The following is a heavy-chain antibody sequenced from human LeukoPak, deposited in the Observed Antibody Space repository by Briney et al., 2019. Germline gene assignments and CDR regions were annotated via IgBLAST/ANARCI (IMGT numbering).Heavy chain of an antibody. CDR3: TGEYIVVVTAIDS. CDR1: GFTLSNAW. J-gene: IGHJ5*02. D-gene: IGHD2-21*02. Sequence: PGGSLRLSCAASGFTLSNAWMSWVRQAPGKGLEWVGRIKSKTDGGTTDYAAPVKGRFTISRDDSKNTLYLQMNSLKTEDTAVYYCTGEYIVVVTAIDSWGQGTLVTVSS. CDR2: IKSKTDGGTT. V-gene: IGHV3-15*01.